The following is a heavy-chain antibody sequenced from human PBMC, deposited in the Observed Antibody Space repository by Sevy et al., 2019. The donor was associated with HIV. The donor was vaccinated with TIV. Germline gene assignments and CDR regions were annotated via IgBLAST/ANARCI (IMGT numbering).Heavy chain of an antibody. V-gene: IGHV4-39*01. Sequence: SETLSLICTVSGGSIGSSIYYWSWIRQAPGKGPEWIATIHYSGSTYYNPSLESRVTMSVDTSKNQFSLKLSSMSASDTAVYYCSRHYSGWYSNLDYYYGLDVWGQGTTVTVSS. CDR2: IHYSGST. CDR1: GGSIGSSIYY. D-gene: IGHD6-19*01. J-gene: IGHJ6*02. CDR3: SRHYSGWYSNLDYYYGLDV.